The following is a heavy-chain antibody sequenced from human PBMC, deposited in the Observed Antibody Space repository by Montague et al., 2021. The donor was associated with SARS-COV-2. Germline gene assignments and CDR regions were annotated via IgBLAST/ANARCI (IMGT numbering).Heavy chain of an antibody. D-gene: IGHD1-26*01. Sequence: SLRLSCAASGFAFSSYAMHWVRQAPGKGLEWVAVISYDGSNKYYADSVKGRFTISRDNSKNTLYLQMNSLRAEDTAVYYCASGYSGSYYYFDYWGQGTLVPVSS. CDR3: ASGYSGSYYYFDY. CDR2: ISYDGSNK. V-gene: IGHV3-30-3*01. J-gene: IGHJ4*02. CDR1: GFAFSSYA.